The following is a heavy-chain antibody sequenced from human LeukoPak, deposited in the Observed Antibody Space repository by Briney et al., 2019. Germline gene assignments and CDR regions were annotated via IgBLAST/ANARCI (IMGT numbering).Heavy chain of an antibody. CDR1: GFTFSSYS. D-gene: IGHD1-7*01. V-gene: IGHV3-48*01. Sequence: GGSLRLSCAASGFTFSSYSMNWVRQAPGKGLEWVSYISSSSSTIYYADSVKGRFTISRDNAKNSLYLQMNSLRAEDTAVYYCAKGNGAFEGELPQDFDYWGQGTLVTVSS. J-gene: IGHJ4*02. CDR3: AKGNGAFEGELPQDFDY. CDR2: ISSSSSTI.